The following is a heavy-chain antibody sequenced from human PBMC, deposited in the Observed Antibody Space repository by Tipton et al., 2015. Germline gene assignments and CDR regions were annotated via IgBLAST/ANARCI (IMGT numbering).Heavy chain of an antibody. CDR3: VFLSPAAVGATLP. J-gene: IGHJ1*01. CDR1: GGTFTNYA. D-gene: IGHD1-26*01. Sequence: QLVQSGAEVKKPGSSGKVSCKASGGTFTNYAINWVRQAPGQGLEWMGGIIPIYATPKYAQKFQGRVTITADESTTTAYMALNSLRSEDTAVYYCVFLSPAAVGATLPWGQGTLVTVSS. CDR2: IIPIYATP. V-gene: IGHV1-69*01.